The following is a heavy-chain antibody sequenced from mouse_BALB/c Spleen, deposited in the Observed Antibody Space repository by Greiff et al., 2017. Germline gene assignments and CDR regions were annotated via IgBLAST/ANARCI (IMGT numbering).Heavy chain of an antibody. Sequence: EVKLQESGPGLVKPSQSLSLTCSVTGYSITSGYYWNWIRQFPGNKLEWMGYISYDGSNNYNPSLKNRISITRDTSKNQFFLKLNSVTTEDTATYYCAREGGYQWYFDVWGAGTTVTVSS. CDR3: AREGGYQWYFDV. J-gene: IGHJ1*01. D-gene: IGHD2-2*01. V-gene: IGHV3-6*02. CDR1: GYSITSGYY. CDR2: ISYDGSN.